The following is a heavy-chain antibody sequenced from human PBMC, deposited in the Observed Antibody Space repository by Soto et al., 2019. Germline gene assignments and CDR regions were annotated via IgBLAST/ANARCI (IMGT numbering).Heavy chain of an antibody. Sequence: SETLSLTCAVSGYSISSGYYWGWIRQPPGKGLEWIGSIYHSGSTYYNPSLKSRVTISVDTSKNQFSLKLSSVTTADTAVYYCARVNYHSKQHYFAYWDQESLFTGSS. CDR2: IYHSGST. CDR3: ARVNYHSKQHYFAY. CDR1: GYSISSGYY. V-gene: IGHV4-38-2*01. D-gene: IGHD3-22*01. J-gene: IGHJ4*02.